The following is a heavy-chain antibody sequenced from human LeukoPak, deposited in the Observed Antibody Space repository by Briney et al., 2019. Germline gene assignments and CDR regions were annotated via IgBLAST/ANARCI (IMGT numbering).Heavy chain of an antibody. J-gene: IGHJ4*02. CDR2: ISSSSSTI. Sequence: GGSLRLSCAASGFTFSSYSMNWVRQAPGKGLEWVSYISSSSSTIYYADSVKGRFTISRDNAKNSLYLQMNSLRAEDTAVYYCAKDRSVGGSSWSLHSDYWGQGTLVTVSS. CDR1: GFTFSSYS. V-gene: IGHV3-48*01. CDR3: AKDRSVGGSSWSLHSDY. D-gene: IGHD6-13*01.